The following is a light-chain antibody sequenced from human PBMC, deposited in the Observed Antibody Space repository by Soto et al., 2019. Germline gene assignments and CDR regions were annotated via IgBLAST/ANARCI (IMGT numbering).Light chain of an antibody. J-gene: IGKJ1*01. Sequence: IQMTISPSTLSASVGDRVTITCRARQSISSWLAWYQQKPGKAPNLLIYDASSLESGVPTRFSGSGSGTEFTLTISSLQADDFAPYCSQLYESLSWTFGQVTNVDIK. V-gene: IGKV1-5*01. CDR1: QSISSW. CDR2: DAS. CDR3: QLYESLSWT.